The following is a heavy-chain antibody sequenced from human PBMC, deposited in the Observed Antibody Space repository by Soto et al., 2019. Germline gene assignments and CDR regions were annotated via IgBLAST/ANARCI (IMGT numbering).Heavy chain of an antibody. CDR2: ISYDGSNK. CDR3: ARVAAEAAAGTYYYYGMDV. CDR1: GFTFSSYA. Sequence: GSLRLSCAASGFTFSSYAMHLVRQAPGKGLEWVAVISYDGSNKYYADSVKGRFTISRDNSKNTLYLQMNSLRAEDTAVYYCARVAAEAAAGTYYYYGMDVWGQGTTVNVSS. J-gene: IGHJ6*02. D-gene: IGHD6-13*01. V-gene: IGHV3-30-3*01.